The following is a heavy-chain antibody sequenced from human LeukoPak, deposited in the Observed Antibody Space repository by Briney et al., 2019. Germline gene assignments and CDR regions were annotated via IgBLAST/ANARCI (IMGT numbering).Heavy chain of an antibody. Sequence: ASVKVSCKASGYTFTGYYMHWVRQAPGQGLEWMGWINPNSGGTNYAQKFQGRVTMTRDTSISTAYMELSRLRSDDTAVYYCARSESRYSSSWYNNYWGQGTLVTVSS. V-gene: IGHV1-2*02. D-gene: IGHD6-13*01. CDR2: INPNSGGT. CDR1: GYTFTGYY. CDR3: ARSESRYSSSWYNNY. J-gene: IGHJ4*02.